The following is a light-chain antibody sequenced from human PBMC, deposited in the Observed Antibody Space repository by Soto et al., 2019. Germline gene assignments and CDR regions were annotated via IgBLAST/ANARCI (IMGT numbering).Light chain of an antibody. J-gene: IGKJ1*01. V-gene: IGKV3D-15*01. CDR1: QSVSSK. CDR2: DTS. Sequence: EIVMTQSPATLSVSPGERATLSCRASQSVSSKLAWYQHTPGQAPRLLIYDTSTRATSIPARFSGSGSGTEFTLTISSLQSEDFAVYYCQQYNNWLWTFGQGTKLEIK. CDR3: QQYNNWLWT.